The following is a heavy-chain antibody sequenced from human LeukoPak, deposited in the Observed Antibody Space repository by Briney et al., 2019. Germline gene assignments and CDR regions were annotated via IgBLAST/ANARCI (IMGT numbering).Heavy chain of an antibody. J-gene: IGHJ6*03. CDR1: GYTFTSYG. D-gene: IGHD1-26*01. CDR3: ARVKEWELLRNYYYYMDV. V-gene: IGHV1-18*01. CDR2: ISAYNGNT. Sequence: ASVKVSCKASGYTFTSYGISWVRQAPGQGLEWMGWISAYNGNTNYAQKLQGRVTMTTDTSTSTAYMELRSLRSDDTAVYYCARVKEWELLRNYYYYMDVWGKGTTVTISS.